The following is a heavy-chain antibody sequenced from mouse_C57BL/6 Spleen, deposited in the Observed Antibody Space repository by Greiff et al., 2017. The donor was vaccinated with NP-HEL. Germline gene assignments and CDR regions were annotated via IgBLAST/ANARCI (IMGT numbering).Heavy chain of an antibody. CDR3: ARDDNGEDWFAY. D-gene: IGHD2-4*01. Sequence: QVQLQQPGTELVKPGASVKLSCKASGYTFTSYWMHWVKQRPGQGLEWIGNINPSNGGTNYNEKFKSKATMTVDKSSSTAYMQLSSLTSEDSAVYYCARDDNGEDWFAYWGQGTLVTVSA. CDR1: GYTFTSYW. CDR2: INPSNGGT. J-gene: IGHJ3*01. V-gene: IGHV1-53*01.